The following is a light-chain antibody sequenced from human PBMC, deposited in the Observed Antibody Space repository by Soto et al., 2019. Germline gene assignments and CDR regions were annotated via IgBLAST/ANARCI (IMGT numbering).Light chain of an antibody. V-gene: IGLV2-14*01. CDR3: SSYTSSSTLVV. CDR2: EVS. J-gene: IGLJ2*01. CDR1: SSDVGGYNY. Sequence: QSALPQPASVSGSPGQSITISCTGTSSDVGGYNYVSWYQQHPGKAPKLMIYEVSNRPSGVSNRFSGSKSGNTASLTISGLQAEDAADYSCSSYTSSSTLVVFGGGTKLTVL.